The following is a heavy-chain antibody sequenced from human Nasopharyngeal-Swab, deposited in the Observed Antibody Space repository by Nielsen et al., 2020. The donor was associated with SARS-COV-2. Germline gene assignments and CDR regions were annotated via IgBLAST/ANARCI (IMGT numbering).Heavy chain of an antibody. CDR3: ARSYCNSPSCWADYYGMDV. J-gene: IGHJ6*02. V-gene: IGHV3-11*01. Sequence: GESLKISCAASGFTFSVYYMGWIRHAPGKGLEWVSYISNSGTTIQYADSVKGRFTVSRDNGKRSLYLQMNGLRAEDTAVHYCARSYCNSPSCWADYYGMDVWGQGTTVTVSS. CDR1: GFTFSVYY. CDR2: ISNSGTTI. D-gene: IGHD2/OR15-2a*01.